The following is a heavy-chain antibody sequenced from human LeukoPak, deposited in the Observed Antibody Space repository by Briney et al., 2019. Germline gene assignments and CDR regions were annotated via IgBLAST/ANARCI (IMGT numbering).Heavy chain of an antibody. CDR2: INHSGST. CDR1: GGSFSGYY. Sequence: SETLSLTCAVYGGSFSGYYWSWLRQPPGKGLEWIGEINHSGSTNYNPSLKSRVTISVDTSKNQFSLKLSSVTAADTAVYYCARIKCGGDCRGYYYYYHMDVWGKGTTVTISS. J-gene: IGHJ6*03. D-gene: IGHD2-21*02. V-gene: IGHV4-34*01. CDR3: ARIKCGGDCRGYYYYYHMDV.